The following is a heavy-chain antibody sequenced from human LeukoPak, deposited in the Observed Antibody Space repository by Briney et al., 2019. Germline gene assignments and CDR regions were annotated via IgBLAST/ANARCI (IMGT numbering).Heavy chain of an antibody. Sequence: SETLSDTSAHSVGSTSSTMLCSGWIRQPPGKGLEWIGYIYYSGSTNYNPSLKSRVTISVDTSKNQFCLKQSSVTAANTAVYYCARGADFLSGPWADDYYYCIVLWRQRTTVTVSS. CDR2: IYYSGST. CDR3: ARGADFLSGPWADDYYYCIVL. CDR1: VGSTSSTMLC. J-gene: IGHJ6*01. V-gene: IGHV4-61*05. D-gene: IGHD3-3*01.